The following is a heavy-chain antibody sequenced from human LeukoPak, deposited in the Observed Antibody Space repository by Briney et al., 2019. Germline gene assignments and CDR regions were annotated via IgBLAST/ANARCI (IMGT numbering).Heavy chain of an antibody. D-gene: IGHD2-15*01. CDR3: ARNFPGVGCSGGSCYDY. J-gene: IGHJ4*02. CDR1: GGSISSYY. CDR2: IYYSGTT. Sequence: PSETLSLTCTVSGGSISSYYWGWIRQPPGKGLEWIGIIYYSGTTYYNPSLKSRVTISIDTSKNQFSLKLTSVTAADTAVYFCARNFPGVGCSGGSCYDYWGQGTLVTVSS. V-gene: IGHV4-39*07.